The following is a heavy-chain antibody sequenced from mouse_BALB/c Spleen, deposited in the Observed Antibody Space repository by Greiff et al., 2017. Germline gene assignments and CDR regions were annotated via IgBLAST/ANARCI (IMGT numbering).Heavy chain of an antibody. D-gene: IGHD1-1*01. V-gene: IGHV1-4*01. Sequence: QVQLQQSGAELARPGASVKMSCKASGYTFTSYTMHWVKQRPGQGLEWIGYINPSSGYTNYNQKFKDKATLTADKSSSTAYMQLSSLTSEDSAVYYCARSPSYGSSSWYFDVWGAGTTVTVSS. CDR3: ARSPSYGSSSWYFDV. CDR2: INPSSGYT. J-gene: IGHJ1*01. CDR1: GYTFTSYT.